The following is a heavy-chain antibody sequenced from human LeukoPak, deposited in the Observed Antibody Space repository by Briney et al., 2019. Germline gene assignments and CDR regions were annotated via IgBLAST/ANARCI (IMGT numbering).Heavy chain of an antibody. D-gene: IGHD4-11*01. Sequence: GASVKVSCKASGYTFTSYYMHWVRQAPGQGLEWMGIINPSGGSTSYTQKFQGRITMTRDTSTSTVYVELSSLRSEDTAVYYCARAAPPYSNYPTYLDYWGQGTLVTVSS. J-gene: IGHJ4*02. CDR1: GYTFTSYY. CDR2: INPSGGST. CDR3: ARAAPPYSNYPTYLDY. V-gene: IGHV1-46*01.